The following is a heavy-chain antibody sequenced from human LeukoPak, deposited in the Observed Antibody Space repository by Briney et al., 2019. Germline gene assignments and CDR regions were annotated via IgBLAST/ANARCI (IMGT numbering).Heavy chain of an antibody. CDR2: INPNSGGT. CDR3: ARGPGQQLLNYYYYYYYMDV. CDR1: GYTFTGYY. J-gene: IGHJ6*03. Sequence: GASVKVSCKASGYTFTGYYMHWVRQAPGQGLEWMGWINPNSGGTNYAQKFQGRVTMTRNTSISTAYMELSSLRSEDTAVYYCARGPGQQLLNYYYYYYYMDVWGKGTTVTVSS. D-gene: IGHD6-13*01. V-gene: IGHV1-2*02.